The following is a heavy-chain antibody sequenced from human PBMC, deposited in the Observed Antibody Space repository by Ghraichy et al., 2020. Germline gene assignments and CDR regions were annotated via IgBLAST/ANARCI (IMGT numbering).Heavy chain of an antibody. CDR2: IYHSGTT. Sequence: SETLSLTCAVSGDSINSNNWWSWVRQPPGKGLEWIGEIYHSGTTNYNPPLKSRVAISVDKSNNQFSLKLYSVTAADTAVYYCARSGTSANSDYYGMDVWGPGTTVTVSS. V-gene: IGHV4-4*02. CDR1: GDSINSNNW. D-gene: IGHD6-25*01. J-gene: IGHJ6*02. CDR3: ARSGTSANSDYYGMDV.